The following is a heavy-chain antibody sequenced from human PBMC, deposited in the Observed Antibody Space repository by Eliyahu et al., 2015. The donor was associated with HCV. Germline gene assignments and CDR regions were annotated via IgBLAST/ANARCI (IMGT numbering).Heavy chain of an antibody. Sequence: EVQLVESGGGLIQPGGFLRLSCAASXXSVSNXXMTWLRQAPGKGLXXXSLFHGGGGAYYADSVKGRFSISRDNSKNTFDLHMDSLRVDDTAIYYCARGRGGWELHPHYFDFWGQGTLVTVSS. D-gene: IGHD4-23*01. V-gene: IGHV3-53*01. J-gene: IGHJ4*02. CDR2: FHGGGGA. CDR1: XXSVSNXX. CDR3: ARGRGGWELHPHYFDF.